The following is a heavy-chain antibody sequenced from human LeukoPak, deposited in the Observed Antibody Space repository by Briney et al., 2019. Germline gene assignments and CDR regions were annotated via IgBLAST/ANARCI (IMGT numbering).Heavy chain of an antibody. CDR2: LSVDGGST. Sequence: GGSLRLSCAASGFTFSSYVMSWVRQVPGKGLEWVSSLSVDGGSTYYADSVKGRFTISRDNSRNTVYLLMNSLRAEDTAVYYCAKGYSGSYYGNDYWGQGTLVTVSS. D-gene: IGHD1-26*01. CDR3: AKGYSGSYYGNDY. J-gene: IGHJ4*02. CDR1: GFTFSSYV. V-gene: IGHV3-23*01.